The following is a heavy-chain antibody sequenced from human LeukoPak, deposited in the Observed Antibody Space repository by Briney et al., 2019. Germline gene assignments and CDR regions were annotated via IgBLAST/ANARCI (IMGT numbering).Heavy chain of an antibody. D-gene: IGHD6-19*01. CDR3: AKAAIAVAGTNPYEFDY. V-gene: IGHV3-23*01. CDR1: GFTFSSYA. Sequence: PGGSLRLSCAASGFTFSSYAMSWVRQAPGKGLEWVSAISGSGGSTYYADSVKGWFTISRDNSKNTLYLQMNSLRAEDTAVYYCAKAAIAVAGTNPYEFDYWGQGTLVTVSS. CDR2: ISGSGGST. J-gene: IGHJ4*02.